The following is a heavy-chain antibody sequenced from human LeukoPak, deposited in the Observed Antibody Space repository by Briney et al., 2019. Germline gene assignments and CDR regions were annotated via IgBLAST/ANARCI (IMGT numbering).Heavy chain of an antibody. J-gene: IGHJ6*02. Sequence: SETLSLTCAVHGGSLSGYHWSWIRQSPGKGLEWIGEIFHTGTTKYNPSLKRRVTMSIDTSKNQFSLNLTSVTDAATAVYYCARPGTAMTYYYYYGFDVWGQGTTVTVSS. D-gene: IGHD2-2*01. CDR3: ARPGTAMTYYYYYGFDV. CDR1: GGSLSGYH. V-gene: IGHV4-34*12. CDR2: IFHTGTT.